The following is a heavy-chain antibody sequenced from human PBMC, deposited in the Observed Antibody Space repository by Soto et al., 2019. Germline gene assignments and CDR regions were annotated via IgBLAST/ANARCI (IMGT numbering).Heavy chain of an antibody. CDR1: GFSVSSYY. CDR3: ARDLGGYLDY. Sequence: PGGSLRLACAASGFSVSSYYMSWVRQAPGKGLEWVSVIYNSGGTYYADSVKGRFSISRDNSKNTLYLQMNSLRADDTAMYYCARDLGGYLDYWGQGTVVTVPS. CDR2: IYNSGGT. V-gene: IGHV3-53*01. D-gene: IGHD2-15*01. J-gene: IGHJ4*02.